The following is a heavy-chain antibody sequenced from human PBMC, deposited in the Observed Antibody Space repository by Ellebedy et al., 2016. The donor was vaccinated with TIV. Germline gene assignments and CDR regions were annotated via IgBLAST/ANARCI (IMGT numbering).Heavy chain of an antibody. CDR3: ARGGSSNWYEAFDF. V-gene: IGHV1-2*04. D-gene: IGHD6-13*01. CDR2: INPNSGGT. J-gene: IGHJ4*02. Sequence: AASVKVSCKASGYTFTDYYLHWVRQPPGQGLEWRGWINPNSGGTNFAQKFQGWVTLTRDTTITTAYMELSSLTSDDMATALFYCARGGSSNWYEAFDFWGQGTLVTASS. CDR1: GYTFTDYY.